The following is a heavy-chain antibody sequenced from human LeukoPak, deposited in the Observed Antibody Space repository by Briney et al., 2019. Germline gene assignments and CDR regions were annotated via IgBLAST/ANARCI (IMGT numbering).Heavy chain of an antibody. V-gene: IGHV3-74*01. D-gene: IGHD3-16*01. Sequence: PGGSLRLSCAASGVTFSRYWMHWVRQAPGKGLVWVARINSDGSSTNYGDSVKGRFTISRDNAKNTLYLQMNSLRAEDTAVYYCARLTPPFDYWGQGTLDTVSS. J-gene: IGHJ4*02. CDR2: INSDGSST. CDR1: GVTFSRYW. CDR3: ARLTPPFDY.